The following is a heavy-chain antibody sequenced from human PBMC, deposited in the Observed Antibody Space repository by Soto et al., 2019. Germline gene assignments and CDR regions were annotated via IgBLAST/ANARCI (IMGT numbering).Heavy chain of an antibody. Sequence: PGGSLRLSCAASGFTFSSYGMHWVRQAPGKGLEWVAVISYDGSNKYYADSVKGRFTISRDNSKNTLYLQMNSLRAEDTAVYYCAKEGSSFDYYYYYMDVWGKGTTVTVSS. V-gene: IGHV3-30*18. CDR2: ISYDGSNK. J-gene: IGHJ6*03. CDR3: AKEGSSFDYYYYYMDV. D-gene: IGHD6-6*01. CDR1: GFTFSSYG.